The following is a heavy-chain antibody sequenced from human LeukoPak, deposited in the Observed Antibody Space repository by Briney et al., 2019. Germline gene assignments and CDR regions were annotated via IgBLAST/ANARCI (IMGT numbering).Heavy chain of an antibody. CDR1: GFTFSNYD. CDR2: ISNDGSKK. CDR3: TKDKANWGYQDY. J-gene: IGHJ4*02. V-gene: IGHV3-30*18. D-gene: IGHD7-27*01. Sequence: PGGSPRLSCEASGFTFSNYDMHWVRQAPGKGLEWVALISNDGSKKYYADSGRFTISRDNSKNTLYLQMNSLRPEDTAVYYCTKDKANWGYQDYWGQGTLVTVSS.